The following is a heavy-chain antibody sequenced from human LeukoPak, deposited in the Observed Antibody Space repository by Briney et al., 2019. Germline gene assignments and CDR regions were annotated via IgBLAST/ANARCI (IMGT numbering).Heavy chain of an antibody. CDR3: AKDLLGYCSGGSCYSTNY. Sequence: GSLRLSCAASGFTFSSYGMHWVRQAPGKGLEWVAVISYDGSNKYYADSVKGRFTISRDNSKNTLYLQMNSLGAEDTAVYYCAKDLLGYCSGGSCYSTNYWGQGTLVTVSS. CDR1: GFTFSSYG. CDR2: ISYDGSNK. V-gene: IGHV3-30*18. D-gene: IGHD2-15*01. J-gene: IGHJ4*02.